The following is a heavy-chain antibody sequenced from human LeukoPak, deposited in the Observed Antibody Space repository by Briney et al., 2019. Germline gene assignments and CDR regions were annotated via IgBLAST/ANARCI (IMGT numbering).Heavy chain of an antibody. J-gene: IGHJ4*02. CDR2: ISYDGSNK. D-gene: IGHD3-16*02. CDR3: AKGSDYDYVWGSYRFDFDY. CDR1: GFTFSSYG. Sequence: PGGSLRLSCAASGFTFSSYGMHWVRQAPGKGLEWVAVISYDGSNKYYADSVKGRFTISRDNSKNTLYLQMNSLRAEDTAVYYCAKGSDYDYVWGSYRFDFDYWGQGTLVTVSS. V-gene: IGHV3-30*18.